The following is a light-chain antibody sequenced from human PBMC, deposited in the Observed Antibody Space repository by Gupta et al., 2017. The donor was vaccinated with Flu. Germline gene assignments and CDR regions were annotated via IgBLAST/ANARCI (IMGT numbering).Light chain of an antibody. V-gene: IGKV1-5*03. CDR3: QQYDTYWT. CDR2: KAS. J-gene: IGKJ1*01. CDR1: QSVSSR. Sequence: GDRVTITCRASQSVSSRLAWYQQKPGKAPKMLLYKASSLESGVPPRLSGSGSGTEFTLTISSLHPDEFATYYCQQYDTYWTFGQGTKVEIK.